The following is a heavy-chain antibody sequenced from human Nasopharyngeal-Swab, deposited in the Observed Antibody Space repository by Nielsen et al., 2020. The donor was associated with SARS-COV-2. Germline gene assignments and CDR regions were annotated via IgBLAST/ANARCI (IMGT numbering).Heavy chain of an antibody. Sequence: GESLKISCVASGFTFSSYEMNWVRQAPGRGLEWVSSISSSSSYIYYADSVKGRFTISRDNAKNSLYLQMNSLRAEDTAVYYCARVSGTQSIYYYYGMDVWGQGTTVTVSS. CDR3: ARVSGTQSIYYYYGMDV. D-gene: IGHD1-1*01. CDR2: ISSSSSYI. J-gene: IGHJ6*02. V-gene: IGHV3-21*01. CDR1: GFTFSSYE.